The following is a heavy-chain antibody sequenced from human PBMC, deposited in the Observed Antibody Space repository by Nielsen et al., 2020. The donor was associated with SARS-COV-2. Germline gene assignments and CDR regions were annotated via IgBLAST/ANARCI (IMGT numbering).Heavy chain of an antibody. D-gene: IGHD7-27*01. CDR3: ARARDLGY. Sequence: GESLKISCAASGFTFSDYYMSWARQAPGKGLEWVANIKEDGSEKYYVDSVKGRFTISRDNAKNSLYLQMNSLRVEDTAVYYCARARDLGYWGQGTLVTVSS. V-gene: IGHV3-7*01. CDR2: IKEDGSEK. J-gene: IGHJ4*02. CDR1: GFTFSDYY.